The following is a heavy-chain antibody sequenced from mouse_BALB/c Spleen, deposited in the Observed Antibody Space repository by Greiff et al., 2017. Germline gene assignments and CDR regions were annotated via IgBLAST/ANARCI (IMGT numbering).Heavy chain of an antibody. CDR1: GFTFSSYA. V-gene: IGHV5-9-4*01. Sequence: EVQLVESGGGLVKPGGSLKLSCAASGFTFSSYAMSWVRQSPEKRLEWVAEISSGGSYTYYPDTVTGRFTISRDNAKNTLYLEMSSLRSEDTAMYYCARDTYGTLYAMDYWGQGTSVTVSS. CDR2: ISSGGSYT. CDR3: ARDTYGTLYAMDY. D-gene: IGHD1-1*01. J-gene: IGHJ4*01.